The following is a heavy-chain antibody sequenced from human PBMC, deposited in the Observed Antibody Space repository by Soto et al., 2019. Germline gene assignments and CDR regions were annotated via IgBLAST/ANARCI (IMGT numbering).Heavy chain of an antibody. CDR1: GGSISSYY. V-gene: IGHV4-59*01. CDR3: ARVGRGYYDFWSGPFDP. J-gene: IGHJ5*02. CDR2: IYYSGST. Sequence: SETLSLTCTVSGGSISSYYWSWIRQPPGKGLEWIGYIYYSGSTNYNPSLKSRVTISVDTSKNQFSLKLSSVTAADTAVYYCARVGRGYYDFWSGPFDPWGQGTLVTVSS. D-gene: IGHD3-3*01.